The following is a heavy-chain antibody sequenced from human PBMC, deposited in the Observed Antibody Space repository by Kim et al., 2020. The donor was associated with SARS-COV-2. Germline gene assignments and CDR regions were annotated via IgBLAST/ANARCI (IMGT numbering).Heavy chain of an antibody. J-gene: IGHJ4*02. CDR3: ARSHTLAIAARTGVGY. V-gene: IGHV1-2*02. Sequence: ASVKVSCKASGYTFTGYYMHWVRQAPGQGLEWMGWINPNSGGTNYAQKFQGRVTMTRDTSISTAYMELSRLRSDDTAVYYCARSHTLAIAARTGVGYWGQGTLVTVSS. CDR2: INPNSGGT. CDR1: GYTFTGYY. D-gene: IGHD6-6*01.